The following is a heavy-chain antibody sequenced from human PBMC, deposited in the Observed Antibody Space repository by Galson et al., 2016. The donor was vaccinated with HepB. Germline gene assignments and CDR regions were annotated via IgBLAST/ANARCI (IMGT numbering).Heavy chain of an antibody. CDR1: GFTFNTHT. CDR2: ISSSSTYI. CDR3: ARGRRLYYMDV. J-gene: IGHJ6*03. Sequence: SLRLSCAASGFTFNTHTMNWVRQAPGKGLEWVSFISSSSTYIYYADSVRGRFTISRDNAKNSLYLQMNSLRAEDTAVYYCARGRRLYYMDVWGKGTMVTVSS. V-gene: IGHV3-21*06.